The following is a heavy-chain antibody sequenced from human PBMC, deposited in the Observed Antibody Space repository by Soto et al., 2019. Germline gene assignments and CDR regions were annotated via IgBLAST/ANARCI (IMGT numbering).Heavy chain of an antibody. Sequence: QITLKXSXPXXVKPTQTLTLTCTFSGFSLSTSGVGVGWIRQPPGKALEWLALLYWDDDKRYSPSLKSRLTITKDTSKNQVVLTMTNMDPVDTATYYCAHRQRTVYFDYWGQGTLVTVSS. J-gene: IGHJ4*02. V-gene: IGHV2-5*02. CDR3: AHRQRTVYFDY. CDR1: GFSLSTSGVG. CDR2: LYWDDDK. D-gene: IGHD4-17*01.